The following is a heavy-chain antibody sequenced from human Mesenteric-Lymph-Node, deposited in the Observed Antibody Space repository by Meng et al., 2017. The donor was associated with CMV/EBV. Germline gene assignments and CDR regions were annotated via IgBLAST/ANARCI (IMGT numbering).Heavy chain of an antibody. CDR1: GFTFRGYA. D-gene: IGHD1-26*01. Sequence: LSCAASGFTFRGYAMSWSRQAPGKGLEWVSTISASGDSTYYADSVKGRFTISRDNSQNTLYLQMNSLRVEDTALYYCVKGGVGANKVWGQGTLVTVSS. CDR2: ISASGDST. J-gene: IGHJ4*02. CDR3: VKGGVGANKV. V-gene: IGHV3-23*01.